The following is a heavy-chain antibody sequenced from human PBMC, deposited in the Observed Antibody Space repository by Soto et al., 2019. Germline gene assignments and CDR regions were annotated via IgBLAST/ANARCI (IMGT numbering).Heavy chain of an antibody. D-gene: IGHD3-10*01. Sequence: EVQLVESGGGLVQPGGSLRLSCAASGFTSSSYWMTWVRQAPGKGLEWVANINYDGSEKNYVDSVKGRFTISRDNAKNSLWLQMNSLGVDDTAVYYCAMRGFYYHHMDVWGKGTTVTVSS. J-gene: IGHJ6*03. CDR1: GFTSSSYW. V-gene: IGHV3-7*01. CDR3: AMRGFYYHHMDV. CDR2: INYDGSEK.